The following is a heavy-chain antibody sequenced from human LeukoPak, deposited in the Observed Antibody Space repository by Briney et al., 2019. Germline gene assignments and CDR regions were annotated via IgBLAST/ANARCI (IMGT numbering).Heavy chain of an antibody. Sequence: QTGRSLRLSCVASGFTVSSNYMSWVRQAPGKGLEWVSVIYNGGDTYYADSVKGRFTISRDNAKNSLYLQMNSLRAEDTAVYYCARDPFSGTSPYDYWGQGTLVTVSS. CDR1: GFTVSSNY. V-gene: IGHV3-53*01. J-gene: IGHJ4*02. CDR2: IYNGGDT. D-gene: IGHD2-2*01. CDR3: ARDPFSGTSPYDY.